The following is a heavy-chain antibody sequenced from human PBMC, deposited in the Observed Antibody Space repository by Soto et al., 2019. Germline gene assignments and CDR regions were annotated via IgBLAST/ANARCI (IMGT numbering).Heavy chain of an antibody. CDR3: ARGLRFLEWLSGYYFDY. CDR1: GGSFRGYY. Sequence: SETLSLTCAVYGGSFRGYYWSWIRQPPGKGLEWIGEINHSGSTNYNPSLKSRVTISVDTSKNQFSLKLSSVTAADTAVYYCARGLRFLEWLSGYYFDYWGQGTLVTVSS. J-gene: IGHJ4*02. CDR2: INHSGST. D-gene: IGHD3-3*01. V-gene: IGHV4-34*01.